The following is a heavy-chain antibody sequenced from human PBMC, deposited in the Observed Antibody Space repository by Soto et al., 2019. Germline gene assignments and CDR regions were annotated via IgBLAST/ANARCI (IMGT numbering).Heavy chain of an antibody. Sequence: PGGSLRLSCAASGFTFSSYWMHWFRQAPGKGLVWVSRINSDGSSTSYADSVKGRFTISRDNAKNTLYLQMNSLRAEDTAVYFCARRFQIPDGGFVWGQGTMVNVSS. CDR1: GFTFSSYW. D-gene: IGHD2-15*01. J-gene: IGHJ4*02. CDR3: ARRFQIPDGGFV. CDR2: INSDGSST. V-gene: IGHV3-74*01.